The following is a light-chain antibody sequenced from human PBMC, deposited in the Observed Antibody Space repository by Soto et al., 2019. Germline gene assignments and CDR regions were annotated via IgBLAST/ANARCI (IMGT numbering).Light chain of an antibody. CDR3: QQYGSSPLS. J-gene: IGKJ4*01. CDR1: QSVSSSF. CDR2: GAS. V-gene: IGKV3-20*01. Sequence: EIVLTQSPGTLSLSPGERATLSCRASQSVSSSFLAWYQQKPGQAPRLLIYGASSRATGIPDWFSGSGSGTNFTLTSSRLEPEDVAVYYCQQYGSSPLSFGGGTKVEIK.